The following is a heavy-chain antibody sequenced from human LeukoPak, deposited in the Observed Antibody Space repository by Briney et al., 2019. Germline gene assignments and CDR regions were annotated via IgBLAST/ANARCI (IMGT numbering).Heavy chain of an antibody. D-gene: IGHD3-10*01. J-gene: IGHJ4*02. Sequence: PGGSLRLSCAASGFSFNDYSMNWVRQAPGKGLEWVSSITGSSGYRYNSDSVKGRFTVSRDNGKRSLFLQMNSLRAEDTAVYYCTRGYGSGSYYSARIGYYFDYWGQGALLTVSS. V-gene: IGHV3-21*01. CDR1: GFSFNDYS. CDR2: ITGSSGYR. CDR3: TRGYGSGSYYSARIGYYFDY.